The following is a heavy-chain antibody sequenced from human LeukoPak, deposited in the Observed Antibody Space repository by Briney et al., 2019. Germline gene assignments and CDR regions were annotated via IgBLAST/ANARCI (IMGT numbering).Heavy chain of an antibody. CDR2: IYHSGST. V-gene: IGHV4-59*01. CDR3: ASGYSGYDLNY. J-gene: IGHJ4*02. CDR1: GGSISSYY. D-gene: IGHD5-12*01. Sequence: SETLSLTCTVSGGSISSYYWSWIRQSPGKGLEWIGYIYHSGSTNNNPSLKSRVTISVDTSKNQFSLKLSSVTAADTAVYYCASGYSGYDLNYWGQGTLVTVSS.